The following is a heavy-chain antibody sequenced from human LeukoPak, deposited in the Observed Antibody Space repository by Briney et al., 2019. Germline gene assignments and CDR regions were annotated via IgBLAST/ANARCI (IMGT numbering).Heavy chain of an antibody. CDR2: IYVSGSI. D-gene: IGHD2/OR15-2a*01. CDR1: GGSISIGNYY. V-gene: IGHV4-31*03. J-gene: IGHJ5*01. Sequence: SETLSLTCTVSGGSISIGNYYWSWLRHHPGMGLEWIGYIYVSGSIHYNPSLRSRTTISVDTSKNQFSLRLTSVTVADTAVYYCARDRGRLSGWFDSWGRGALVTVSS. CDR3: ARDRGRLSGWFDS.